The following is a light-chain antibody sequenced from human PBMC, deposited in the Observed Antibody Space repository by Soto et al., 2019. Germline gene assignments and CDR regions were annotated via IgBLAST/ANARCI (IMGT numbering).Light chain of an antibody. J-gene: IGKJ1*01. Sequence: EIVLTQSPGTLSLSPGERATLSCRASHTISSSYLAWYQQKPGQAPRLLMYGISRRATGIPDRFSGSGSGTDFTLTVTRLEPAVFGVYDCQQYVYSSPRTFGQGTKVEIK. CDR2: GIS. CDR1: HTISSSY. CDR3: QQYVYSSPRT. V-gene: IGKV3-20*01.